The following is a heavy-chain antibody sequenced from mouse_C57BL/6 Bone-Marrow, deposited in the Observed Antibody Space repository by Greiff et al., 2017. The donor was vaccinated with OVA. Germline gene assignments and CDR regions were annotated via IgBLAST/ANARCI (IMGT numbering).Heavy chain of an antibody. CDR1: GYTFTDYN. CDR3: ARRDYYGSSYHYYAMDY. J-gene: IGHJ4*01. CDR2: INPNNGGT. V-gene: IGHV1-18*01. Sequence: VQLKQSGPELVKPGASVKIPCKASGYTFTDYNMDWVKQSHGKSLEWIGDINPNNGGTIYNQKFKGKATLTVDKSSSTAYMELRSLTSEDTAVYYCARRDYYGSSYHYYAMDYWGQGTSVTVSS. D-gene: IGHD1-1*01.